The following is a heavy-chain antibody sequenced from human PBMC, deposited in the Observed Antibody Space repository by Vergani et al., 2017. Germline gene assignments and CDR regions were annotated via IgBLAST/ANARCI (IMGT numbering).Heavy chain of an antibody. J-gene: IGHJ6*03. CDR1: VGSISSGDHC. Sequence: QVQLQESVPGVVKPSQTLSLTCAVSVGSISSGDHCWTWIRQRPGKGLEWIGYIFYSGTTYDNPSLRSRLTISVDTSQNQFSLKLSSGTVADTAVYYCARVDTQVPATSHFYYMDVWGKGTTVVVSS. V-gene: IGHV4-31*11. D-gene: IGHD6-25*01. CDR2: IFYSGTT. CDR3: ARVDTQVPATSHFYYMDV.